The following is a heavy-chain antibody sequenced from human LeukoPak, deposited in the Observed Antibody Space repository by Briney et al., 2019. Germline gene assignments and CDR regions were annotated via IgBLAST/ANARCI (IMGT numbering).Heavy chain of an antibody. J-gene: IGHJ4*02. V-gene: IGHV3-23*01. Sequence: GGSLRLSCAASGFTFSSYAMSWVRQAPGKGLEWVSAISGSGGSTYYADSVKGRFTISRDNSKTTLYLQMNSLRAEDTAVYYCAKDLLTDFWSGYYRYYFDYWGQGTLVTVSS. CDR3: AKDLLTDFWSGYYRYYFDY. CDR2: ISGSGGST. D-gene: IGHD3-3*01. CDR1: GFTFSSYA.